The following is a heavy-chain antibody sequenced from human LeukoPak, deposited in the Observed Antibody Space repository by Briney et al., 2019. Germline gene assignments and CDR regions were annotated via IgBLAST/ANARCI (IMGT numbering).Heavy chain of an antibody. CDR3: ARGISSIADNDFDY. D-gene: IGHD6-6*01. V-gene: IGHV3-33*01. Sequence: GVSLRLSCAASGFTFSSYGRHWVRQAPGKGLEWVAVIWYDGSNKYYADSVKGRFTISRDNSKNTLYLQMNSLRAEDTAVYYCARGISSIADNDFDYWGQGTLVTVSS. CDR1: GFTFSSYG. CDR2: IWYDGSNK. J-gene: IGHJ4*02.